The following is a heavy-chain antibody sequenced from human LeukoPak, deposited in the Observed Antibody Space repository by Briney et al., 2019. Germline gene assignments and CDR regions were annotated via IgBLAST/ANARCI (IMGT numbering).Heavy chain of an antibody. V-gene: IGHV3-30*18. CDR2: ISYDGSNK. J-gene: IGHJ4*02. CDR1: GFTFSSYG. Sequence: PGGSLRLSCAASGFTFSSYGMHWVRQAPGKGLEWVAVISYDGSNKYYADSVKGRFTISRDNSKNTLYLQMNSLRAEDAAVYYCAKPLSDYYDSSGYYLDWGQGTLVTVSS. D-gene: IGHD3-22*01. CDR3: AKPLSDYYDSSGYYLD.